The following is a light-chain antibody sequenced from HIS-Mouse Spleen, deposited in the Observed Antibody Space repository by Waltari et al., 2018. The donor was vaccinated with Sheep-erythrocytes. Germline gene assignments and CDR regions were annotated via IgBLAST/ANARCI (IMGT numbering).Light chain of an antibody. CDR3: QQYYSYPYT. CDR1: QGISSY. V-gene: IGKV1-8*01. CDR2: AAS. Sequence: AIRMTQSPSSLSASTGDRVTITCRASQGISSYLALYQQKPGKAPKLLIYAASTLQSGVPSRFSGSGSGTEFTLTISCLQSEDFATYYCQQYYSYPYTFGQGTKLEIK. J-gene: IGKJ2*01.